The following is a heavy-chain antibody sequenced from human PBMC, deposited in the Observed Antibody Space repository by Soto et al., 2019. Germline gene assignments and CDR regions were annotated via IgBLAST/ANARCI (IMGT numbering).Heavy chain of an antibody. Sequence: QVQLQESGPGLVKPSGTLSLTCAVSGGSISSSNWWSWVRQPPGKGLVWIGEIYHSGSTNYNPSLKSRVTISVDKSKNQFSLKLSSLTAADTAVYYCARSVAAGPHGGQTGGDYWGQGTLVTVSS. D-gene: IGHD6-6*01. CDR3: ARSVAAGPHGGQTGGDY. J-gene: IGHJ4*02. CDR2: IYHSGST. CDR1: GGSISSSNW. V-gene: IGHV4-4*02.